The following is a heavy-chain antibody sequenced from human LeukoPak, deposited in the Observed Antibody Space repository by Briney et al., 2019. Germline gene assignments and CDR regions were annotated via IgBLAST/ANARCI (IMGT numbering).Heavy chain of an antibody. CDR1: GFSFSDYY. Sequence: GGSLRLSCAVSGFSFSDYYMSWIRQPPGKGLEWVSYISGSSTKTNYADSVKGRFTISRDNAKNSLYLQMDSLRVEDTAIYYCARACGASCYAVDYYYYGMDVWGQGTTVTVSS. V-gene: IGHV3-11*06. D-gene: IGHD2-15*01. CDR2: ISGSSTKT. CDR3: ARACGASCYAVDYYYYGMDV. J-gene: IGHJ6*02.